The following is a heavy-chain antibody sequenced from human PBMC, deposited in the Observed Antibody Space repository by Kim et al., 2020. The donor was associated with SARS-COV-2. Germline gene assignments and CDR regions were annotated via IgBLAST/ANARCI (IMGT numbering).Heavy chain of an antibody. J-gene: IGHJ6*02. V-gene: IGHV1-69*13. CDR1: GGTFSSYG. CDR3: ARSHPHTALVTPGDLWKPTPENYYGMDV. D-gene: IGHD5-18*01. Sequence: SVKVSCKASGGTFSSYGFNWVRQVPGQGLEWMGGIIAIFNTVNYAHEFQGRVTITADESTSTAYMELSSLRSEDTAVYYCARSHPHTALVTPGDLWKPTPENYYGMDVWGQGTTVTVSS. CDR2: IIAIFNTV.